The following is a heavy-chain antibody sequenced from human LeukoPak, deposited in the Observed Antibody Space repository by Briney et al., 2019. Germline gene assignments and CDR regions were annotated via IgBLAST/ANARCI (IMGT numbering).Heavy chain of an antibody. Sequence: PSETLSLTCTVSGGSISSYYWSWIRQPPGKGLEWIGYIYYSGSTNYNPSLKSRVTISVDTSKNQFSLKLSSVTAADTAVYYYARVLRMMDVWGQGTTVTVSS. J-gene: IGHJ6*02. CDR1: GGSISSYY. CDR2: IYYSGST. D-gene: IGHD2/OR15-2a*01. CDR3: ARVLRMMDV. V-gene: IGHV4-59*01.